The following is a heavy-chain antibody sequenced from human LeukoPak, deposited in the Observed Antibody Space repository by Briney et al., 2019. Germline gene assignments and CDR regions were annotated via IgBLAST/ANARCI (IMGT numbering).Heavy chain of an antibody. CDR2: MNIDGGEK. V-gene: IGHV3-7*01. CDR3: ARDPVEWELLLDY. Sequence: GVLRLSCAAAGFTFSSYWMGWVRQAPGKRLEWVANMNIDGGEKYYADSARGRFTISRDNARNSVYLQMNSLRVEDTAVYYCARDPVEWELLLDYWGQGTLVTVSS. CDR1: GFTFSSYW. J-gene: IGHJ4*02. D-gene: IGHD1-26*01.